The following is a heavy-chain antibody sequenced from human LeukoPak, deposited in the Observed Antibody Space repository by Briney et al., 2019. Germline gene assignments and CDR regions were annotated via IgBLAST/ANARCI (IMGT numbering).Heavy chain of an antibody. Sequence: PGGSLRLSCAASGFTFSSYAMSWFRQAPGKGLEWVSAISGSGGSTYYADSVKGRFTISRDNSKNTLYLQMNSLRVEDTAVYYCAKGAQDFGDSTTDYWSQGTLVTVSS. CDR1: GFTFSSYA. V-gene: IGHV3-23*01. D-gene: IGHD4-17*01. J-gene: IGHJ4*02. CDR2: ISGSGGST. CDR3: AKGAQDFGDSTTDY.